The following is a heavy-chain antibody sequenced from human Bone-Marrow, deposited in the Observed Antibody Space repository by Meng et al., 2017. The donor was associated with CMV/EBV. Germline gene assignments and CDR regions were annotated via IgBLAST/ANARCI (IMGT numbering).Heavy chain of an antibody. CDR1: GGSISSYY. J-gene: IGHJ6*02. CDR3: ARGAVPAAIWSSYYYGMDV. V-gene: IGHV4-59*01. D-gene: IGHD2-2*02. CDR2: IYYSGST. Sequence: SETLSLTCTVSGGSISSYYWSWIRQPPGKGLEWIGYIYYSGSTNYNPSLKSRVTISVDTSKNQFSLKLSSVTAADTAVYYCARGAVPAAIWSSYYYGMDVWGQGTTVTGFS.